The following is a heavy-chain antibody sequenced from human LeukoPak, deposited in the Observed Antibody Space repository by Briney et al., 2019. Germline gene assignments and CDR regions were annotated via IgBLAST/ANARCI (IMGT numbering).Heavy chain of an antibody. CDR2: ISSSSSYI. V-gene: IGHV3-21*01. CDR3: ARDPSSPNYDSNRY. Sequence: GGSLRLSCEASGLTFSVFSFNWVRQAPGKGLEWVSSISSSSSYIYYADSVKGRFTISRDNAKNSLYLQMNSLRAEDTAVYYCARDPSSPNYDSNRYWGQGTLVTVSS. D-gene: IGHD3-3*01. J-gene: IGHJ4*02. CDR1: GLTFSVFS.